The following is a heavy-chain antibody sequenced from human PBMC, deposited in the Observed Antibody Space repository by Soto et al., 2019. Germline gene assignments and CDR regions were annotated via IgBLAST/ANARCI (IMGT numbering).Heavy chain of an antibody. CDR3: AKDRYTMATFSDY. Sequence: EVQLVESGGGLVQPGRSLRLSCAASGFRFDGYAMHWVRQVPGKGLEWVSGISWNSGSIAYADSVKGRFTISRDNAKNSLYLQMNSLRVEDTALYYCAKDRYTMATFSDYWGQGTLVTVSS. D-gene: IGHD5-12*01. J-gene: IGHJ4*02. CDR1: GFRFDGYA. V-gene: IGHV3-9*01. CDR2: ISWNSGSI.